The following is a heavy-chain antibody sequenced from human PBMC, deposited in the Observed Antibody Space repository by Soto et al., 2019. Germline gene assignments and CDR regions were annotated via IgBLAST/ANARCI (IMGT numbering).Heavy chain of an antibody. V-gene: IGHV3-23*01. CDR1: GFTFSSYA. D-gene: IGHD3-9*01. CDR3: AKEQYYDILTGYYPFDY. CDR2: ISGSGGST. J-gene: IGHJ4*02. Sequence: GGSLRLSCAASGFTFSSYAMSWVRQAPGKGLEWVSAISGSGGSTYYADSVKGRFTISRDNSKNTLYLQMNSLRAEDTAVYYCAKEQYYDILTGYYPFDYWGQGTLVTVSS.